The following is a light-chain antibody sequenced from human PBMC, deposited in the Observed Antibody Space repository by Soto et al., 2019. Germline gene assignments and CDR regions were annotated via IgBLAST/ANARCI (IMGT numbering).Light chain of an antibody. V-gene: IGKV3-11*01. CDR2: DAS. Sequence: PGERATLSCRASQNVDNYLAWYQQKPGQPPRLLIYDASKRATGIPARFSGSGSGTDFTLTVSSLEPEDFALYFCQQSSNWPLTFGGGTKVEIK. J-gene: IGKJ4*01. CDR3: QQSSNWPLT. CDR1: QNVDNY.